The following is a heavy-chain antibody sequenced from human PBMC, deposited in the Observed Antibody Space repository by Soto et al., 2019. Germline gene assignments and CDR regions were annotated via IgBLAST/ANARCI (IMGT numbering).Heavy chain of an antibody. J-gene: IGHJ6*02. CDR2: IYYSGST. Sequence: QYWSPTPAPQGKGLEWIGYIYYSGSTNYNPSLKSRVTISVDTSKNQFSLKLSSVTAADTAVYYCARERGRVAAAPPFDVWGQGTTATVSS. V-gene: IGHV4-59*11. CDR3: ARERGRVAAAPPFDV. CDR1: QY. D-gene: IGHD6-13*01.